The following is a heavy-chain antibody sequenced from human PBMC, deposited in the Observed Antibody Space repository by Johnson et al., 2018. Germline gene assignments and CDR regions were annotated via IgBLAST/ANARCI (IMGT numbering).Heavy chain of an antibody. CDR1: GFTFGDYA. Sequence: EVQLLETGGGLVQPGRSLRLSCTASGFTFGDYAMSWFRQAPGKGLEWVGFIRSKAYGGTTEYAASVKGRLTISRDDSKSIAYLQMNSLKTEDTAVYYCPRGDRDNSGLYLSTFDIWGQGTMVTVSS. CDR2: IRSKAYGGTT. D-gene: IGHD6-19*01. J-gene: IGHJ3*02. V-gene: IGHV3-49*03. CDR3: PRGDRDNSGLYLSTFDI.